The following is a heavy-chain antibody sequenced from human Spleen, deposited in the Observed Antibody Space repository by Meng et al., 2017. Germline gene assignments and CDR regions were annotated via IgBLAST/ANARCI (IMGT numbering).Heavy chain of an antibody. J-gene: IGHJ4*02. CDR1: GFTVSHNY. Sequence: GESLKISCAASGFTVSHNYMSWVRQAPGKGLEWVSVIYSGGSTYYADSVKGRFTISRDNSKNTLYLQMNSLRAEDTAVYYCARVGGSRIAGFDYWGQGTLVTVSS. D-gene: IGHD2-15*01. V-gene: IGHV3-66*02. CDR3: ARVGGSRIAGFDY. CDR2: IYSGGST.